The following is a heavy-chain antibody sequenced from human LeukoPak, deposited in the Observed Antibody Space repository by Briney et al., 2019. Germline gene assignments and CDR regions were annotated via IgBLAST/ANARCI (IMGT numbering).Heavy chain of an antibody. V-gene: IGHV3-49*03. CDR2: IRSKAYGGTT. J-gene: IGHJ6*03. CDR3: TRSFIAALTTFYYYYYYMDV. Sequence: GGSLRLSCTASGFTFGDYAMSWFRQAPGKGLEWVGFIRSKAYGGTTEYAASVKGRFTISRDDSKSIAYLQMNSLKTEDTAVYYCTRSFIAALTTFYYYYYYMDVWGKGTTVTVSS. CDR1: GFTFGDYA. D-gene: IGHD6-6*01.